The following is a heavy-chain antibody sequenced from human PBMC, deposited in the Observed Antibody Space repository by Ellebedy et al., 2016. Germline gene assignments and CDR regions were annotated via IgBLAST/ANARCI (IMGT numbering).Heavy chain of an antibody. CDR1: GYTFTELS. J-gene: IGHJ3*02. CDR2: FDPEDGET. D-gene: IGHD3-22*01. CDR3: ATGGTMIAFAFNI. V-gene: IGHV1-24*01. Sequence: ASVKVSCXVSGYTFTELSMHWVRQAPGKGLEWMGGFDPEDGETIYAQKFQDRVTMTEDTSTDTAYMELSSLRSEDTAVYYCATGGTMIAFAFNIWGQGTMVTVSS.